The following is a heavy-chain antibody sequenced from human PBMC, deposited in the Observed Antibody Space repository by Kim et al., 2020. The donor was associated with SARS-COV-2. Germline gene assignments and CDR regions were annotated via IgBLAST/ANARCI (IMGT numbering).Heavy chain of an antibody. V-gene: IGHV3-48*04. J-gene: IGHJ6*02. CDR2: ISSSSSTI. D-gene: IGHD3-10*01. CDR1: GFTFSSYS. Sequence: GGSLRLSCAASGFTFSSYSMNWVRQAPGKGLEWVSYISSSSSTIYHADSVKGRFTISRDNAKNSLYLQMNSLRAEDTAVYYCARDMVRGVTLTPYYYYYGMDVWGQGTTVTVSS. CDR3: ARDMVRGVTLTPYYYYYGMDV.